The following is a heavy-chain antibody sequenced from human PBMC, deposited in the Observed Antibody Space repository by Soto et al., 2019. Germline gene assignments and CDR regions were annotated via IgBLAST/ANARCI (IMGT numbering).Heavy chain of an antibody. D-gene: IGHD3-3*01. J-gene: IGHJ3*02. CDR2: MNPNSGNT. Sequence: ASVKVSCKASAYTFTSDDNNWVLQATGAGGVWVGWMNPNSGNTGYSQKFQGRVTMTRNTSISTAYMELSSLRSEGTAVYYCARLSLPVYDFWSGPGTYAFDIWGQGTMVTV. CDR3: ARLSLPVYDFWSGPGTYAFDI. V-gene: IGHV1-8*01. CDR1: AYTFTSDD.